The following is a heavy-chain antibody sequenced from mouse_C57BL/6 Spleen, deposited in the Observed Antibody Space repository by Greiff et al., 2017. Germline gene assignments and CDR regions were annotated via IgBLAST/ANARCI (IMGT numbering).Heavy chain of an antibody. D-gene: IGHD4-1*01. J-gene: IGHJ4*01. Sequence: QVQLQQSGPGLVKPSQSLFLTCSITGFPITSGYYWIWIRQSPGKPLEWMGYITHSGETVYNPSLQSPISITRETSKNQYFLHLNSVTTEDTAMYYCAGAGTGTGAMGYWGQGTSVTVSS. CDR3: AGAGTGTGAMGY. V-gene: IGHV12-3*01. CDR1: GFPITSGYY. CDR2: ITHSGET.